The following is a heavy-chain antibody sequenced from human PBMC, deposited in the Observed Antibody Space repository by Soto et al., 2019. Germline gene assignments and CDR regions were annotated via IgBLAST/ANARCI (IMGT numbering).Heavy chain of an antibody. CDR1: GASISSTSHY. Sequence: SETLSLTCSVSGASISSTSHYWNWIRQHPGKGLEWIGYIYYSGSTSYGPSLRSRVTISVDTSKNQFSLRLTSVTAADTAVYYCARVGAAGYYYDSSAYSWGQGTLVTVSS. CDR3: ARVGAAGYYYDSSAYS. J-gene: IGHJ4*02. D-gene: IGHD3-22*01. CDR2: IYYSGST. V-gene: IGHV4-31*03.